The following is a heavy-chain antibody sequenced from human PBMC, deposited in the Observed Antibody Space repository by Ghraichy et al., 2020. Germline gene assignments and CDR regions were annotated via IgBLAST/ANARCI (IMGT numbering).Heavy chain of an antibody. V-gene: IGHV4-59*01. CDR3: ARGQEGATALFDY. Sequence: TLSLTCTVSGGPFSGYYCNWIRKSPGKGLEWIGYISYSGGTNYNPSLKSRVSISVDTSKNQFSLKLRSVTAADTAVYYCARGQEGATALFDYWSQGTLVTVSS. J-gene: IGHJ4*02. D-gene: IGHD1-26*01. CDR2: ISYSGGT. CDR1: GGPFSGYY.